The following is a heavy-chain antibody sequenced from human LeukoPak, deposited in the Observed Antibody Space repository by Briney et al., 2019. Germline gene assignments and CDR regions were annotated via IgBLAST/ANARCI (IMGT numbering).Heavy chain of an antibody. CDR2: IYTSGST. Sequence: PSETLSLTCTVSGGSISSGSYYWSWIRQPAGKGLEWIGRIYTSGSTNYNPSLKSRVTISVDTSKNQFSLKLSSVTAADTAVYYCARDEYGDGFDYWGQGTLVTVSS. V-gene: IGHV4-61*02. D-gene: IGHD4-17*01. J-gene: IGHJ4*02. CDR3: ARDEYGDGFDY. CDR1: GGSISSGSYY.